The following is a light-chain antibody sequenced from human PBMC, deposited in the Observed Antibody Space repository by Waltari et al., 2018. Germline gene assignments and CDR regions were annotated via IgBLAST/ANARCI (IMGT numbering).Light chain of an antibody. CDR1: HANLGRNF. V-gene: IGLV1-47*01. CDR2: RNN. Sequence: QSVLTQPPSASGTPGQRVSISCSGSHANLGRNFLSWYQQFPGMAPTLPIYRNNQRPSGVPDRFSGSKFGTSASLAISGLRSEDEAVYYCASWDDSHYAFGTGTKVTVL. CDR3: ASWDDSHYA. J-gene: IGLJ1*01.